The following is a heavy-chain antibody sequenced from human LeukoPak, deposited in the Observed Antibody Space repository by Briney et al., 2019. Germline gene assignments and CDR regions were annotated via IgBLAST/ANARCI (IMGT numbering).Heavy chain of an antibody. CDR3: AKEGGSQNYYYYYMDV. J-gene: IGHJ6*03. Sequence: QPGGSLRLSCAASGFTFSSYVVHWVRQAPGKGLEWVAFIRYDGSNKYYADSVRGRFTISRDNSKTTLFLQMNSLRAEDTAVYYCAKEGGSQNYYYYYMDVWGKGTTVTVSS. D-gene: IGHD1-26*01. V-gene: IGHV3-30*02. CDR2: IRYDGSNK. CDR1: GFTFSSYV.